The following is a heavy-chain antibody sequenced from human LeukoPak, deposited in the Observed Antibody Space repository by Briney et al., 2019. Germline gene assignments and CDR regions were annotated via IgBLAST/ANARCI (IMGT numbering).Heavy chain of an antibody. J-gene: IGHJ5*02. Sequence: SETLSLTCTVSGGSISSGGYYWSWIRQHPGEGLEWIGYIYHSGSTYYNPSLKSRVTISVDRSKNQFPLKLSSVTAADTAVYYCARGGIAARPNWFDPWGQGTLVTVSS. CDR1: GGSISSGGYY. V-gene: IGHV4-30-2*01. CDR2: IYHSGST. CDR3: ARGGIAARPNWFDP. D-gene: IGHD6-6*01.